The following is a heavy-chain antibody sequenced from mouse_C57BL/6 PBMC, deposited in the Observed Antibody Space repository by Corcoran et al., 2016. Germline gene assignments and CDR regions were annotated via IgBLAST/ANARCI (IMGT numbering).Heavy chain of an antibody. J-gene: IGHJ1*03. CDR2: INTYSGVP. CDR3: ARGRPRWYFDV. CDR1: GYTFTTYG. V-gene: IGHV9-3*01. Sequence: QIQLVQSGPELKKPGETVKISCKASGYTFTTYGMSWVKQAPGKGLKWMGWINTYSGVPTYADDFKGRFAFSLETSASTAYLQINNLKDEDTATYFCARGRPRWYFDVWGTGTTVTVSS.